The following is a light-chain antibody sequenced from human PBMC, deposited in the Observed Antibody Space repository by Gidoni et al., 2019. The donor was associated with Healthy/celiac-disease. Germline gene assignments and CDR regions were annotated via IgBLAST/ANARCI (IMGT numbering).Light chain of an antibody. CDR2: AVS. CDR1: QSISSY. CDR3: QHSYSTPPMT. Sequence: DIQMTQSPSSLSASVGDRVTITCRASQSISSYLNWYQQKPGKDPKLLIYAVSSLQSGVPSRFSGTVSVTHFTLTISSLHPLDLSPYYCQHSYSTPPMTFGQGTKVEIK. J-gene: IGKJ1*01. V-gene: IGKV1-39*01.